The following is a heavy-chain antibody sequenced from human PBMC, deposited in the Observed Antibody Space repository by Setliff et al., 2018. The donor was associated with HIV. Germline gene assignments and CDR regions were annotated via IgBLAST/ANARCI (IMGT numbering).Heavy chain of an antibody. Sequence: ASVKVSCKASGYTFTSYAMHWVRQAPGQRLEWMGWINAGNGNTKYSQKFQGRLSITRDTSANTAYMELSSLRSDDTAVYYCARVGVGYYTSASTHMDVWGQGTTVTVSS. D-gene: IGHD2-2*02. CDR1: GYTFTSYA. CDR2: INAGNGNT. CDR3: ARVGVGYYTSASTHMDV. V-gene: IGHV1-3*01. J-gene: IGHJ6*02.